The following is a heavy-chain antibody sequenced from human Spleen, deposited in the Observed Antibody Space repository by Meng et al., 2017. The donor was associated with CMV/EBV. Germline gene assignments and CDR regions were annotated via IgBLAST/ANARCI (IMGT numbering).Heavy chain of an antibody. CDR3: TTDTLGYCSGGSCPDY. CDR1: GFTFSNAW. V-gene: IGHV3-15*01. J-gene: IGHJ4*02. D-gene: IGHD2-15*01. CDR2: IKSKTDGGTT. Sequence: GESLKISCAASGFTFSNAWMSWVRQAPGKGLEWVGRIKSKTDGGTTDYAAPVKGRFTISGDDSKNTLYLQMNSLKTEDTAVYYCTTDTLGYCSGGSCPDYWGQGTLVTVSS.